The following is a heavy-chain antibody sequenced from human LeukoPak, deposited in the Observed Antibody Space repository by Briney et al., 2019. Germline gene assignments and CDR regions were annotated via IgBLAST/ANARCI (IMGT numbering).Heavy chain of an antibody. CDR1: GGSISSGGYY. V-gene: IGHV4-31*03. CDR3: ARVNSRMGAAGYWYFDL. J-gene: IGHJ2*01. Sequence: SQTLSLTCTVTGGSISSGGYYWSWIRQHPGKGLEWIGYIYYIGSTYYNPSLKSRVTISVDTSKNQFSLKLSSVTAADTAVYYCARVNSRMGAAGYWYFDLWGRGTLVTVSS. CDR2: IYYIGST. D-gene: IGHD1-26*01.